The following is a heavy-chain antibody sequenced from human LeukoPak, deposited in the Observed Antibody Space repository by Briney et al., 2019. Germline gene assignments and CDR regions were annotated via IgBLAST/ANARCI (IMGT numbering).Heavy chain of an antibody. D-gene: IGHD6-19*01. Sequence: PSETLSLTCTVSGGSISSYYGSWIRQPPGKGLEWIGYIYYSGTTNYNPSLKSRVTISVDTSKNQFSLKLNSVTAADTAVYYCARGTSSGWYGFDSWGQGTLVTVSS. V-gene: IGHV4-59*01. CDR1: GGSISSYY. CDR3: ARGTSSGWYGFDS. J-gene: IGHJ4*02. CDR2: IYYSGTT.